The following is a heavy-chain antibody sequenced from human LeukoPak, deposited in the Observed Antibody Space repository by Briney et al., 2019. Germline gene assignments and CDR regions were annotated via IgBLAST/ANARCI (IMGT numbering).Heavy chain of an antibody. CDR1: GGSISSYY. V-gene: IGHV4-59*01. J-gene: IGHJ4*02. D-gene: IGHD3-22*01. CDR3: ARGASYYYDSSGYYRY. Sequence: SETLSLTCTVSGGSISSYYWSWIRQPPGKGLEWIGYIYYSGSTNYNPSLKSRVTISVDTSKNQFSLKLSSVTAADTAVCYCARGASYYYDSSGYYRYWGQGTLVTVSS. CDR2: IYYSGST.